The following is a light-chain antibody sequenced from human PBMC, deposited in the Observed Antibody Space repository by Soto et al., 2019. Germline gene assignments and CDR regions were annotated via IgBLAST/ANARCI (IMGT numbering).Light chain of an antibody. V-gene: IGKV3-20*01. CDR2: GAS. J-gene: IGKJ2*01. CDR1: QSVTNSF. Sequence: EVVLTQSPRTLSLSPGERATLSCRASQSVTNSFLAWYQQKPGQAPRLLIYGASIRATGIPERFIGSGSGSDFVLTISRLEPEDFAVYYCQQYGSFLMYTFGQGTKLEIK. CDR3: QQYGSFLMYT.